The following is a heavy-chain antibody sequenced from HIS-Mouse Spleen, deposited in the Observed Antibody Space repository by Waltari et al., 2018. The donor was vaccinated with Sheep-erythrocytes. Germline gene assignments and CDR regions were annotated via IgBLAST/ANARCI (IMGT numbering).Heavy chain of an antibody. D-gene: IGHD1-1*01. CDR2: ISYDGSNK. V-gene: IGHV3-30*18. CDR3: AKVRTVNYWYFDL. CDR1: GFLFSRYG. J-gene: IGHJ2*01. Sequence: QVQLVESGGGVVQPGRSLRLPCAASGFLFSRYGLHLVRPAPGKGLEWVAVISYDGSNKYYADSVKGRFTISRDNSKNTLYLQMNSLRAEDTAVYYCAKVRTVNYWYFDLWGRGTLVTVSS.